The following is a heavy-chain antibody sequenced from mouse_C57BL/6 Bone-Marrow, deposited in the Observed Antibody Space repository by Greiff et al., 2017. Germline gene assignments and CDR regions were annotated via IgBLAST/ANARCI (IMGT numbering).Heavy chain of an antibody. CDR2: INPYNGDT. V-gene: IGHV1-20*01. CDR3: ARSAYYGSGAYAMDY. CDR1: GYSFTGYF. Sequence: LVEPGDSVKISCKASGYSFTGYFMNWVMQSHGKSLEWIGRINPYNGDTFYNQKFKGKATLTVDKSSSTAHMGLRSLSSVDSAVYYCARSAYYGSGAYAMDYWVQGASVTVSP. D-gene: IGHD1-1*01. J-gene: IGHJ4*01.